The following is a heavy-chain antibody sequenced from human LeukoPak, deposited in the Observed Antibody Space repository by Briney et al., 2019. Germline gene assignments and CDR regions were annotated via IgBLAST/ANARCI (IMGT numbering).Heavy chain of an antibody. D-gene: IGHD2-8*01. CDR2: ISGSGGST. CDR3: AKTTLMVYAIQGVFDY. Sequence: GGSLRLSCAASGFTFSSYAMSWVRQAPGKGLEWVSAISGSGGSTYYADSVKGRFTISRDNSKNTLYLQMNSLRAEDTAVYYCAKTTLMVYAIQGVFDYWGQGTLVTVSS. CDR1: GFTFSSYA. V-gene: IGHV3-23*01. J-gene: IGHJ4*02.